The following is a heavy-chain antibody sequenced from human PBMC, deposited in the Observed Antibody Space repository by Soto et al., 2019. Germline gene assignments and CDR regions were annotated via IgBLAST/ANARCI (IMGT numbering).Heavy chain of an antibody. CDR2: ISGSGGST. Sequence: PGGSLRLSCAASGFTFSSYAMSWVRRAPGKGLEWVSAISGSGGSTYYADSVKGRFTISRDNSKNTLYLQMNSLRAEDTAVYYCLYYYDSSGYYLGDYFDYWGQGTLVTVSS. V-gene: IGHV3-23*01. CDR1: GFTFSSYA. D-gene: IGHD3-22*01. J-gene: IGHJ4*02. CDR3: LYYYDSSGYYLGDYFDY.